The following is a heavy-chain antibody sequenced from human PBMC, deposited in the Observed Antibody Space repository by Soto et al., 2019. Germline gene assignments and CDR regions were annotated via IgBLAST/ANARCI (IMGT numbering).Heavy chain of an antibody. J-gene: IGHJ6*02. Sequence: IRKPPGKGLEWIGSIYYSGRTYYNPSLKSRVTISVDTSKNQFSLKLSSVTAADTAVYYCARSGLGYYYGMDVWGQGTTVTVSS. CDR3: ARSGLGYYYGMDV. D-gene: IGHD6-19*01. CDR2: IYYSGRT. V-gene: IGHV4-39*01.